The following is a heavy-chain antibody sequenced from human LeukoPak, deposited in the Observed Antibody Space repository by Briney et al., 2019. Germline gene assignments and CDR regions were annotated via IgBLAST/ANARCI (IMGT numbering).Heavy chain of an antibody. CDR2: MNPNSGNT. Sequence: ASVKASCKASGYTFTSFDINWLRQATGQGLEWMGWMNPNSGNTGYAQKFQGRVTITRNTSVSTAYMELSSLRSEDTAVYYCARQGVVFPTDYYYMDVWGKGTTVTVSS. V-gene: IGHV1-8*03. J-gene: IGHJ6*03. D-gene: IGHD3-3*01. CDR3: ARQGVVFPTDYYYMDV. CDR1: GYTFTSFD.